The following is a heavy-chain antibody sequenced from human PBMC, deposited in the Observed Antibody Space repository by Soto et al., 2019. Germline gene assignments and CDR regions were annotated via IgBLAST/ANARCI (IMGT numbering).Heavy chain of an antibody. CDR1: GGSISSGVYY. J-gene: IGHJ5*01. CDR2: IYYSGST. D-gene: IGHD3-10*01. V-gene: IGHV4-31*03. CDR3: ARSHHGSGNYSHGFDP. Sequence: PSETLSLTCTVSGGSISSGVYYWSWIRQHPGKGLEWIGYIYYSGSTYYNPSLKSRVTISVDTSKTQFSLKLSSVPAADTAVYYCARSHHGSGNYSHGFDPWGQGTRVTASS.